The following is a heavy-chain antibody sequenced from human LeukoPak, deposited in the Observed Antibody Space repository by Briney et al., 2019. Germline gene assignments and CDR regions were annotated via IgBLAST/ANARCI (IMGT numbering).Heavy chain of an antibody. D-gene: IGHD6-13*01. CDR1: GGSISSYY. Sequence: SETLSLTCTVSGGSISSYYWSWIRQPPGKGLKWIGYIYYSGSTNYNPSLKSRVTISVDTSKNQFSLKLSSVTAADTAVYYCERGGMAAAGVYYYMDVWGKGTTVTVSS. V-gene: IGHV4-59*01. CDR3: ERGGMAAAGVYYYMDV. J-gene: IGHJ6*03. CDR2: IYYSGST.